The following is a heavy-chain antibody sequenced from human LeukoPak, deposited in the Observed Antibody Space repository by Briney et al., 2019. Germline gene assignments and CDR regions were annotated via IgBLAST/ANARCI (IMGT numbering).Heavy chain of an antibody. J-gene: IGHJ6*02. D-gene: IGHD3-10*01. CDR1: GGSFSGYY. CDR2: INHSGST. Sequence: SETLSLTCAVYGGSFSGYYWSWIRQPPGKGLEWIGEINHSGSTNYNPSLKSRVTISVDTSKNQFSLKLSSVTAADTAVYYCARGDYYGSGSYYILYIAPYYYGMDVWGQGTTVTVSS. CDR3: ARGDYYGSGSYYILYIAPYYYGMDV. V-gene: IGHV4-34*01.